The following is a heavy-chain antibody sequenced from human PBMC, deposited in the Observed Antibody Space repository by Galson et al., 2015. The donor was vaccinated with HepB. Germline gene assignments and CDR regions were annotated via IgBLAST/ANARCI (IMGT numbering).Heavy chain of an antibody. CDR1: GGTFSSYA. CDR2: IIPIFGTA. J-gene: IGHJ3*02. Sequence: SVKVSCKASGGTFSSYAISWVRQAPGQGLEWMGGIIPIFGTANYAQKFQGRVTITADESTSTAYMELSSLRSEDTAVYYCATPTGVRDYQSARAFDIWGQGTMVTVSS. D-gene: IGHD7-27*01. V-gene: IGHV1-69*13. CDR3: ATPTGVRDYQSARAFDI.